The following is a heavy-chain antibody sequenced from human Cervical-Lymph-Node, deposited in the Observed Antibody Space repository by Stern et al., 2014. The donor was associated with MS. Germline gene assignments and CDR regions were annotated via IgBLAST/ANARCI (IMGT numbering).Heavy chain of an antibody. CDR1: EFTVTRHD. CDR2: INTGGFT. Sequence: EMQLEESGGDLVQPGGSLRLSCAASEFTVTRHDICWVRQAPGKGLELVSVINTGGFTSYTDSVKGRFTISRDTSKNTLYLQMNSLRADDTAVYYCARAAVTVQYWYFDLWGRGSLVTVSS. CDR3: ARAAVTVQYWYFDL. J-gene: IGHJ2*01. D-gene: IGHD4-17*01. V-gene: IGHV3-66*02.